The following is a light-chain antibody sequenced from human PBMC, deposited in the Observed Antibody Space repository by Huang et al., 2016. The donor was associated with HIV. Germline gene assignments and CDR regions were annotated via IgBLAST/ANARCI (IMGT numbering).Light chain of an antibody. CDR3: QQFGSSPPYS. Sequence: EILLTQSPDTLSLSPGERATLSCRASQSVNNNYLAWYQQKPGQAPRLLIYRASTRATDFTLTISRLEPDDFAVYYCQQFGSSPPYSFGQGTKLEIK. CDR1: QSVNNNY. V-gene: IGKV3-20*01. J-gene: IGKJ2*03. CDR2: RAS.